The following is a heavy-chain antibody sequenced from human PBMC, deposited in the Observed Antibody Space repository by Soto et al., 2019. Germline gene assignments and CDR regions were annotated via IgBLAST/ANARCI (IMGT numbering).Heavy chain of an antibody. D-gene: IGHD3-22*01. CDR1: GGTFSSYA. Sequence: SCKVSGGTFSSYAMSWVRQAPGKGLEWVSAISGSGGSTYYADSVKGRFTISRDHSKNTLYLQMNSLRAEDTAVYYCAKVLGRITMIVGVFTTPRGYYGMDGWGQGIMVT. J-gene: IGHJ6*02. V-gene: IGHV3-23*01. CDR3: AKVLGRITMIVGVFTTPRGYYGMDG. CDR2: ISGSGGST.